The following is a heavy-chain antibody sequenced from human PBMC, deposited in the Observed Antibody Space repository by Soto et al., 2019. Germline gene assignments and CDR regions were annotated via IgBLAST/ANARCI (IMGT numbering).Heavy chain of an antibody. Sequence: ASVKVSCKASGGTFSSYAISWVRQAPGQGLEWMGGIIPIFGTANYAQKFQGRVTITADESTSTAYMELSSLRSEDTAVYYCATVVSVSGGSRPNWIVLWGQGTLVTVFS. J-gene: IGHJ5*02. CDR1: GGTFSSYA. D-gene: IGHD2-8*01. V-gene: IGHV1-69*13. CDR2: IIPIFGTA. CDR3: ATVVSVSGGSRPNWIVL.